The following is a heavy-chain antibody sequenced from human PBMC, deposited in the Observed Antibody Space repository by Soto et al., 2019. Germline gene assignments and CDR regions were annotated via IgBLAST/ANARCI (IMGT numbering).Heavy chain of an antibody. J-gene: IGHJ4*02. CDR3: AIGAAPRVVGAPATCNY. D-gene: IGHD1-26*01. CDR2: INPSGGST. Sequence: ASVKVSCKASGYTFTNYSMHWVRQAPGQGLEWMGLINPSGGSTSCAQKFQDRFTMTRDTSTSTAYMELSSLRSEDTAVYYCAIGAAPRVVGAPATCNYWGLGTRVTVA. V-gene: IGHV1-46*01. CDR1: GYTFTNYS.